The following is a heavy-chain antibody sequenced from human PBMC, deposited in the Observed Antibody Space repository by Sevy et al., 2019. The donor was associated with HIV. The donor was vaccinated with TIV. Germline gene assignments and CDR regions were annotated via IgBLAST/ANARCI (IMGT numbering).Heavy chain of an antibody. V-gene: IGHV3-7*01. J-gene: IGHJ6*02. CDR2: IKQDGSEK. CDR3: ARVGEIYDFRSGYQAYYYYYDGMDV. D-gene: IGHD3-3*01. CDR1: GFTFSSYW. Sequence: GGSLRLSCAASGFTFSSYWMSWVRQAPGKGLEWVANIKQDGSEKYYVDSVKGRFTISRDNAKNSLYLQMNSLRAEDTAVYYCARVGEIYDFRSGYQAYYYYYDGMDVWGQGTTVTVSS.